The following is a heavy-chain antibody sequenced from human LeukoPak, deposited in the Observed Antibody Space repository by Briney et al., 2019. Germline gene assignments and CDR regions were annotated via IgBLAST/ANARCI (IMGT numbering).Heavy chain of an antibody. CDR3: ARAEGSSLLPVDAFDI. CDR1: GFTLSDYY. J-gene: IGHJ3*02. V-gene: IGHV3-11*04. D-gene: IGHD6-13*01. CDR2: ISSSGSAI. Sequence: GGSLRLSCAASGFTLSDYYMSWIRQAPGKGLEWVSYISSSGSAIYYADSVKGRFTISRDNAKNSLYLQMNSLRAEDTAVYYCARAEGSSLLPVDAFDIWGQGTMVTVSS.